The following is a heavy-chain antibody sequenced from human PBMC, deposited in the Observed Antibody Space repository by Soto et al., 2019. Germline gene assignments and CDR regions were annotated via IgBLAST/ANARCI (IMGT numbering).Heavy chain of an antibody. CDR2: IYYSGST. CDR3: ARAPEEELQDYSVMAV. V-gene: IGHV4-59*01. Sequence: SGTLSLTCTVSGGSISSYYWSWIRQPPGKGLEWIGYIYYSGSTNYNPSLKSRVTISVDTSKNQFSLKLSSVTAADTAVYYCARAPEEELQDYSVMAVWGRVTTVTVSS. J-gene: IGHJ6*02. D-gene: IGHD1-7*01. CDR1: GGSISSYY.